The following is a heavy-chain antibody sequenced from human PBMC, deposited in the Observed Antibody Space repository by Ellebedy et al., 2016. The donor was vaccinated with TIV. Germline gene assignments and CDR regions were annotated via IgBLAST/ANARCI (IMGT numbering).Heavy chain of an antibody. D-gene: IGHD3-10*01. CDR1: GFTFSSYR. V-gene: IGHV3-7*01. Sequence: GESLKISXAASGFTFSSYRMSWVRQAPGKGLEWVANMNQDGSEKYYVDSVKGRFAISRDNAKNSLYVQMNRLRAEDTAVYYCARDETRGMVRGVFDYWGQGSLVTVSS. J-gene: IGHJ4*02. CDR2: MNQDGSEK. CDR3: ARDETRGMVRGVFDY.